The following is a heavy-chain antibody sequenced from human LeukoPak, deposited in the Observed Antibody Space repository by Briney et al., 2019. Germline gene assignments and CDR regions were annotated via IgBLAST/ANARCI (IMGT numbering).Heavy chain of an antibody. J-gene: IGHJ4*02. D-gene: IGHD3-22*01. CDR3: ARRPSRRYYYDSSGYYYFDY. Sequence: SETLSLTCAVYGGSFSGYYWSWIRQPPGKGLVWIGESNHSGSTNYNPPLKSRVTISVDTSKNQFSLKLSSVTAADTAVYYCARRPSRRYYYDSSGYYYFDYWGQGTLVTVSS. CDR2: SNHSGST. CDR1: GGSFSGYY. V-gene: IGHV4-34*01.